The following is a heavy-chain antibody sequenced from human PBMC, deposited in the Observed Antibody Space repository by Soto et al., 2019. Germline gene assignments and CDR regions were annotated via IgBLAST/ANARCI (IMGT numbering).Heavy chain of an antibody. Sequence: QVQLVQSGAEVKKPGSSVKVSCKASGGTFSSYAISWVRQAPGQGLEWMGGIIPIFGTANYAQKFQGRVTIAADESTSTAYMELSSLRSEDTAVYYCARELGEGSSWYGAFDYWGQGTLVTVSS. D-gene: IGHD6-13*01. CDR2: IIPIFGTA. J-gene: IGHJ4*02. CDR1: GGTFSSYA. V-gene: IGHV1-69*01. CDR3: ARELGEGSSWYGAFDY.